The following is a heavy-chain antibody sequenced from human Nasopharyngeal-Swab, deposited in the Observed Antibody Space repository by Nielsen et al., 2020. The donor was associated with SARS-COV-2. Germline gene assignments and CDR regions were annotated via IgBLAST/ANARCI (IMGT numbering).Heavy chain of an antibody. CDR2: MYYSGST. Sequence: SETLSLTCTVSGGSISSSSYYWGWIRQPPGKGLEWIGRMYYSGSTYYNPSLKSRVTISVDTSKNQCSLKLSSVTAADTAVYYCASQPSNWFDPWGQGTLVTVSS. J-gene: IGHJ5*02. CDR3: ASQPSNWFDP. V-gene: IGHV4-39*01. CDR1: GGSISSSSYY.